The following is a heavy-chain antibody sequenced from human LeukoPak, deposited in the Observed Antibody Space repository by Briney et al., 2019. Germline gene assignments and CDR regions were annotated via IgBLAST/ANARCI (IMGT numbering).Heavy chain of an antibody. CDR3: ASPRYNWNADYFDY. CDR2: ISSSGDTT. Sequence: PGGSLRLSCAASGFTFHNYEMSWVRQAPGKGLEWVAYISSSGDTTYYADSVKGRFTISRDNAKSSLFLEMKSLRVEDTALYFCASPRYNWNADYFDYWGQGTLVTVSS. CDR1: GFTFHNYE. V-gene: IGHV3-48*03. D-gene: IGHD1-1*01. J-gene: IGHJ4*02.